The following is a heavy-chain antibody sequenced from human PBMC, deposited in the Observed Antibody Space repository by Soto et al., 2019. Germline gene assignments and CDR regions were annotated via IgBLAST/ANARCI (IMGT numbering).Heavy chain of an antibody. D-gene: IGHD1-1*01. J-gene: IGHJ6*02. V-gene: IGHV3-23*01. CDR1: GLVFNKYA. CDR3: AKRTTTRDHPHIHYGMDV. CDR2: IDQSGDGT. Sequence: PGGSLRLSCEVSGLVFNKYAMSWVRQARGKGLEWVAGIDQSGDGTYYGLAAKGRFTISRDNSKTTLYLQMTSLRAEDTAVYYCAKRTTTRDHPHIHYGMDVWGQGTTVTVSS.